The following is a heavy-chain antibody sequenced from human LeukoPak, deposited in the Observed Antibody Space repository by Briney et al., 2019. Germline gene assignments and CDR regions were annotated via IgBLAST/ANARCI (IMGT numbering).Heavy chain of an antibody. CDR2: INHSGST. Sequence: PSETLSLTCAVYGGSFSGYYWSWIRQPPGKGLEWIGEINHSGSTNYNPSLKSRVTISADTSKNQFSLKLSSVTAADTAVYYCARRLRYFDWLTYNWFDPWGQGTLVTVSS. CDR3: ARRLRYFDWLTYNWFDP. D-gene: IGHD3-9*01. V-gene: IGHV4-34*01. CDR1: GGSFSGYY. J-gene: IGHJ5*02.